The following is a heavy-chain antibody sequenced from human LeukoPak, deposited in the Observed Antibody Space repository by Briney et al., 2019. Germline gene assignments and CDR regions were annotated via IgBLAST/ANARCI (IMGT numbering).Heavy chain of an antibody. CDR2: INPSGSA. CDR1: GESSSGYY. J-gene: IGHJ4*02. D-gene: IGHD6-19*01. V-gene: IGHV4-34*01. Sequence: SETLSLTCAVYGESSSGYYWSWIRQSPEKGLEWVGQINPSGSATYNPSLKSRVTISLHTSQNQFSLNLSSVTGSNTTVYYCASARSPTRYSLGWYYFDYWAQGTLVTVSS. CDR3: ASARSPTRYSLGWYYFDY.